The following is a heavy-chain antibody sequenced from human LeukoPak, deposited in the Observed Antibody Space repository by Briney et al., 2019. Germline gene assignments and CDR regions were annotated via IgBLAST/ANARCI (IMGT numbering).Heavy chain of an antibody. CDR3: AKDGAGTGIAAAGDFDY. CDR2: ISGSGGST. Sequence: GGSLRLSCAASGFTFSSYVMSWVRQAPGKGLEWVSGISGSGGSTYYADSVKGRFTISRDNSKNTQYLQMNSLRAEDTAVYYCAKDGAGTGIAAAGDFDYWGQGTPVTVSS. CDR1: GFTFSSYV. V-gene: IGHV3-23*01. J-gene: IGHJ4*02. D-gene: IGHD6-13*01.